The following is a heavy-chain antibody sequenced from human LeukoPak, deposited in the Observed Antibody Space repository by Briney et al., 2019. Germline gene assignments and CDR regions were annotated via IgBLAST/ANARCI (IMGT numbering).Heavy chain of an antibody. V-gene: IGHV3-21*01. CDR1: GFTFSSYS. D-gene: IGHD3-22*01. Sequence: GGSLRLSCAASGFTFSSYSMNWVRQAPGKGLEWVSSISSSSSYIYYADSVKGRFTISRDNAKNSLYLQMNSLRAEDTAVYYCARSAYYYDSSGYYSPSYYMDVWGKGTTVTVSS. J-gene: IGHJ6*03. CDR2: ISSSSSYI. CDR3: ARSAYYYDSSGYYSPSYYMDV.